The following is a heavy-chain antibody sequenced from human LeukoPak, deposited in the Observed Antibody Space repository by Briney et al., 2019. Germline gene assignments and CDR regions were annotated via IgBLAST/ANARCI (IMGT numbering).Heavy chain of an antibody. V-gene: IGHV4-34*01. J-gene: IGHJ5*02. CDR3: ARGRGTPFDP. CDR1: GGSFSGYY. Sequence: PSETLPLTCAVYGGSFSGYYWSWIRQPPGKGLEWIGEINHSGSANYNPSLKSRVTISVDTSKNQFSLKLSSVTAADTAVYYCARGRGTPFDPWGQGTLVTVSS. CDR2: INHSGSA.